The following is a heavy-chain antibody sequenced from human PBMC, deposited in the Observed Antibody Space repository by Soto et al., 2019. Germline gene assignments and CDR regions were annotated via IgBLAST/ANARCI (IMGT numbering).Heavy chain of an antibody. V-gene: IGHV4-39*01. CDR2: IYYSGST. CDR3: ARRLYYDSSGFEGGGMDV. CDR1: GGSISSSSYY. Sequence: SETLSLTCTVSGGSISSSSYYWFWIRQPPGKGLEWIGSIYYSGSTYYNPSLKSRVTISVDTSKNQFSLKLSSVTAADTAVYYCARRLYYDSSGFEGGGMDVWGQGTTVPVSS. J-gene: IGHJ6*02. D-gene: IGHD3-22*01.